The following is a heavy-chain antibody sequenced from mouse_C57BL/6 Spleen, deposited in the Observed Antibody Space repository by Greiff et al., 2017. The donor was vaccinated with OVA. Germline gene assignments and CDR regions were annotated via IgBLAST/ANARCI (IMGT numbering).Heavy chain of an antibody. J-gene: IGHJ4*01. V-gene: IGHV1-61*01. CDR3: ARKELRLHAMDY. CDR2: IYPSDSEP. CDR1: GYTFTSYW. Sequence: QVQLQQPGAELVRPGSSVKLSCKASGYTFTSYWMDWVKQRPGQGLEWIGNIYPSDSEPHYHQKFKDKATLTVDKSSSTAYMQLSSLTSEDSAVYYGARKELRLHAMDYWGQGTSVTVSS. D-gene: IGHD3-2*02.